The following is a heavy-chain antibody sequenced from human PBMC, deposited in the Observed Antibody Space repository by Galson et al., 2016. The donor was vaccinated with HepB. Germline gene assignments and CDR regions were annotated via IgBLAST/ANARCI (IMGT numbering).Heavy chain of an antibody. Sequence: SLRLSCAASGFIFNDHYMDWVRQAPGKGLEWIGRSRNKANSYSTEYAASVKGRFTISRDDSKNSLYLQMNSLKIDDAAVYYCTRWGASSKYAMDVWGQGTTVTVSS. D-gene: IGHD2-2*01. CDR1: GFIFNDHY. CDR2: SRNKANSYST. J-gene: IGHJ6*02. V-gene: IGHV3-72*01. CDR3: TRWGASSKYAMDV.